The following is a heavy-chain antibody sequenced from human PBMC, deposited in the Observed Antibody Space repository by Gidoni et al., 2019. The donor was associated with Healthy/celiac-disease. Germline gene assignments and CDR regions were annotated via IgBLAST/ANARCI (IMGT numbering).Heavy chain of an antibody. D-gene: IGHD3-16*02. Sequence: QVQLQESGSGLVKPSETLSLTCTVSGYSIISGYYWGWIRQPPGKGLEWIGSIYHSGSTYYNPSLKSRVTISVDTSKNQFSLKLSSVTAADTAVYYCASLTYYDYIWGSYPKDFDYWGQGTLVTVSS. V-gene: IGHV4-38-2*02. CDR2: IYHSGST. CDR3: ASLTYYDYIWGSYPKDFDY. CDR1: GYSIISGYY. J-gene: IGHJ4*02.